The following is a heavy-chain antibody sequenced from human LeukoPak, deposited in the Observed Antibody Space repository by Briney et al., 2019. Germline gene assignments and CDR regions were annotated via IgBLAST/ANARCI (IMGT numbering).Heavy chain of an antibody. V-gene: IGHV4-38-2*02. J-gene: IGHJ5*01. CDR1: GFSISSGQY. Sequence: PQTLSLTCTVSGFSISSGQYWGWVRQPPGAGREWIGSVYQSGTTYYNPSPKTRATISPDTFKNQFFLKLNSLTAADTALYYCGRLVWLGESPGSWFGSWGQGTLVTVSS. CDR2: VYQSGTT. D-gene: IGHD3-10*01. CDR3: GRLVWLGESPGSWFGS.